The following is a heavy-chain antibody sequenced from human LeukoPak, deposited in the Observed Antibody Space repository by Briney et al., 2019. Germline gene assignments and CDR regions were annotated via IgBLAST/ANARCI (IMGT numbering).Heavy chain of an antibody. CDR2: IRYDGTNI. CDR1: GFTFSSYS. CDR3: AKDGVRYTNIYDFDY. Sequence: GGSLRLSCAASGFTFSSYSMNWVRQAPGKGLEWVAFIRYDGTNIYYTDSVKGRFIIARDNSKNTLYLQMNSLRVEDTAVYYCAKDGVRYTNIYDFDYWGQGTLVTVPS. D-gene: IGHD3-3*01. J-gene: IGHJ4*02. V-gene: IGHV3-30*02.